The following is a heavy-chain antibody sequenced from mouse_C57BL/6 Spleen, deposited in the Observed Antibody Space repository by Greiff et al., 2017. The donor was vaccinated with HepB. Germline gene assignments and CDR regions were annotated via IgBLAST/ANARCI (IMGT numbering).Heavy chain of an antibody. Sequence: QVQLKESGPELVKPGASVKISCKASGYAFSSSWMTWVKQRPGKGLEWIGRIYPGDGDTNYNGKFKGKATLTADKSSSTAYMQLSSLTSEDSAVYFCARFGAYFDVWGTGTTVTVSS. V-gene: IGHV1-82*01. D-gene: IGHD1-1*02. J-gene: IGHJ1*03. CDR1: GYAFSSSW. CDR2: IYPGDGDT. CDR3: ARFGAYFDV.